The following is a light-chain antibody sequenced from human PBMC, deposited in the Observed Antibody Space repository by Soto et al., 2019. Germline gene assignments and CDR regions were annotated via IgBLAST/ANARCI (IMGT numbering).Light chain of an antibody. V-gene: IGKV1-5*01. CDR2: DAS. J-gene: IGKJ4*01. CDR3: QQYGSFSPIT. Sequence: DIPTTLSPSTLSAYVEDRVTITCRASRSISNWLAWYQQRPGIAPKLLIFDASILQSGVPSRFSGSGSGTEFTLSISRLQTDDFATYYCQQYGSFSPITFDGGAMVDI. CDR1: RSISNW.